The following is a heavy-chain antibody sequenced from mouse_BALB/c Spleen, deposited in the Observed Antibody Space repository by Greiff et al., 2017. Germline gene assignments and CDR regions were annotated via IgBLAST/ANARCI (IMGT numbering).Heavy chain of an antibody. V-gene: IGHV8-12*01. CDR1: GFSLSTSGMG. Sequence: QVTLKVSGPGILQPSQTLSLTCSFSGFSLSTSGMGVSWIRQPSGKGLEWLAHIYWDDDKRYNPSLKSRLTISKDTSSNQVFLKITSVDTADTATYYCARNPEAMDYWGQGTSVTVSS. J-gene: IGHJ4*01. CDR2: IYWDDDK. CDR3: ARNPEAMDY.